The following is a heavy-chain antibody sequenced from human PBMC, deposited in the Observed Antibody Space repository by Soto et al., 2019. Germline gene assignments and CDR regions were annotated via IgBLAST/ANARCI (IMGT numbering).Heavy chain of an antibody. Sequence: EAQLVESGGGLVQPGGSLRLSCVGTGFRFSIYWMNWVRQAPGKGLVWVSRVNSDGITTTYADSVRGRFTVSRDNANNTLYLEMNNLRAEDTAVYYCTRYDYSSVAYCGMDVWGQGTTVTVSS. D-gene: IGHD6-25*01. CDR1: GFRFSIYW. CDR2: VNSDGITT. CDR3: TRYDYSSVAYCGMDV. V-gene: IGHV3-74*01. J-gene: IGHJ6*02.